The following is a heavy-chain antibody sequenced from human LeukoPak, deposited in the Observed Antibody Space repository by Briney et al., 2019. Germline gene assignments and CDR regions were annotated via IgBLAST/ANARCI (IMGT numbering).Heavy chain of an antibody. CDR1: GFTVSTNY. J-gene: IGHJ3*01. Sequence: GGSLRLSCAAHGFTVSTNYMSWVRQAPGKRLEWVSVFYTGGERYYADSVKGRFTISRDNSKNTLYLQMNSLRAEDTAMYFCARSVQLDPWGAFDFWGQGTIVTVSS. CDR3: ARSVQLDPWGAFDF. D-gene: IGHD1-1*01. CDR2: FYTGGER. V-gene: IGHV3-53*01.